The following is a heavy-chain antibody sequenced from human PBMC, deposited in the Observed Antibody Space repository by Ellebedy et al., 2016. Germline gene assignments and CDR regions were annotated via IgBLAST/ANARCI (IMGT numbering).Heavy chain of an antibody. CDR3: YYGHYSAS. CDR2: ISGDGDTT. J-gene: IGHJ4*02. CDR1: GFTFRTFF. Sequence: GESLKISXVASGFTFRTFFMSWVRQAPGGGLEWISTISGDGDTTFSADSVKGRFTISRDNSRDTLYLQMNSLRAEDTAVYYCYYGHYSASWGQGTLVTVSS. V-gene: IGHV3-23*01. D-gene: IGHD4-17*01.